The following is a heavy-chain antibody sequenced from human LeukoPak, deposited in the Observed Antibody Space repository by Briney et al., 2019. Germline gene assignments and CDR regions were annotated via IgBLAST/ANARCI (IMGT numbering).Heavy chain of an antibody. D-gene: IGHD3-10*01. V-gene: IGHV3-74*01. CDR3: AGVARGDYYYYYMDV. Sequence: GGSLRLSCGASGFTFSSYWMHWVRQAPGKGLVWVSRINNDGSSTSYADSVQGRFTISRDNAKNTLYLQMNSLRAEDTALYYCAGVARGDYYYYYMDVWGKGTTVTVSS. J-gene: IGHJ6*03. CDR2: INNDGSST. CDR1: GFTFSSYW.